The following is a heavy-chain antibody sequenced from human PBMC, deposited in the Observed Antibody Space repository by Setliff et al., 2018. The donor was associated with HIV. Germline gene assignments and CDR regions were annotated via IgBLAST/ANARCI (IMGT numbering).Heavy chain of an antibody. Sequence: LRLSCAGSGFTFGSYAMSWVRQAPGKGLEWVSIVYSGGSSTYYADSVKGRFTISRDDSKKTLYLQMNSLKAEDTALYYCTTAGHGSLDFDYWGQGTRVTVSS. CDR3: TTAGHGSLDFDY. CDR1: GFTFGSYA. V-gene: IGHV3-23*03. D-gene: IGHD1-1*01. J-gene: IGHJ4*02. CDR2: VYSGGSST.